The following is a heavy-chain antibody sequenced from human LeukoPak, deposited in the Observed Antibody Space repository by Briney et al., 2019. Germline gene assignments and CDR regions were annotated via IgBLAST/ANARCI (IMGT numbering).Heavy chain of an antibody. V-gene: IGHV4-61*08. D-gene: IGHD4-17*01. CDR3: VRAATVTQQIDY. CDR1: GDSISSGDYY. J-gene: IGHJ4*02. CDR2: IYYSGIT. Sequence: PSQTLSLTCTVSGDSISSGDYYWSWIRQPPGKGLEWIGYIYYSGITNCNPSLRSRVTISINTSKNQFSLKLSSVTAADTAVYYCVRAATVTQQIDYWGQGTLVTVSS.